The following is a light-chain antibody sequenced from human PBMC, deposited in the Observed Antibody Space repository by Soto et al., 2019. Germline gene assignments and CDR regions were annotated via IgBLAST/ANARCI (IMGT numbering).Light chain of an antibody. J-gene: IGKJ2*01. CDR3: QQYGSSPRYT. CDR2: SAS. Sequence: EIVLTQSPGTLSLSPGERATLSCRASQNVNSRFLAWYQQKPGQAPRLLIYSASSRASGIPDRFSGSGSGTDFTLTISRLEPEDFAVYFCQQYGSSPRYTFGQGTKLEIK. CDR1: QNVNSRF. V-gene: IGKV3-20*01.